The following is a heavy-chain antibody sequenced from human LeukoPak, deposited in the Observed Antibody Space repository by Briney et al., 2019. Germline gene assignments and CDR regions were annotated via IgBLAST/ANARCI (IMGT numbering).Heavy chain of an antibody. V-gene: IGHV1-2*02. J-gene: IGHJ4*02. CDR2: INLNTGDT. Sequence: ASVTVSCTASAFTFIGYYMHWVRQAPGQGLEWMGWINLNTGDTDYAPKFQGRVNMTRDTSITTAYMELSRLRYDDTAVYYCARDQPALDYWGRGTLVTVSS. CDR3: ARDQPALDY. CDR1: AFTFIGYY.